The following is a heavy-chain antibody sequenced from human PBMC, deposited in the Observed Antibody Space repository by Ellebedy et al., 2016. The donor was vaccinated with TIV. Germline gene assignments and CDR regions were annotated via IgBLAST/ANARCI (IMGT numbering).Heavy chain of an antibody. V-gene: IGHV1-3*01. CDR1: GYTFTNQA. CDR3: VRGQLHYGDYYDF. D-gene: IGHD4-17*01. J-gene: IGHJ4*02. Sequence: ASVKVSCKASGYTFTNQAIHWVRQAPGQRLEWMGWINAGNGDTHYSQRFQGRVTITRDTSASTAHMELTSLRSEDTAVYYCVRGQLHYGDYYDFWGQGTLVTVSS. CDR2: INAGNGDT.